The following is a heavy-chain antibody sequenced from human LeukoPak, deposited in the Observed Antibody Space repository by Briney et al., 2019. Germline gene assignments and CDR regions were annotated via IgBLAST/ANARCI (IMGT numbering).Heavy chain of an antibody. CDR3: AREDIVVVPAAMGGYYYYGMDV. Sequence: GASVKVSCKASGGTFSSYAISWVRQAPGQGLEWMGGIIPIFGTANYAQKFQGRVTITADESTSTAYMELSSLKFEDTAVYYCAREDIVVVPAAMGGYYYYGMDVWGKGTTVTVSS. V-gene: IGHV1-69*13. CDR2: IIPIFGTA. CDR1: GGTFSSYA. D-gene: IGHD2-2*01. J-gene: IGHJ6*04.